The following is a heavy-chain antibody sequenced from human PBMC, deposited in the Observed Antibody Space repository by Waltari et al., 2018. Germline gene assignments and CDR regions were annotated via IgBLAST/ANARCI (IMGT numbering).Heavy chain of an antibody. Sequence: EVQLVESGGGLVKPGGSLRLSCAASGFAFSSYSMNWVRQAPGKGLEWISSISSGNTYIYYADSVKGRFSVSRDNANNALYLEMNSLRAEDTAVYYCARAPRETDYWGQGTLVTVSS. CDR3: ARAPRETDY. J-gene: IGHJ4*02. CDR2: ISSGNTYI. CDR1: GFAFSSYS. V-gene: IGHV3-21*01.